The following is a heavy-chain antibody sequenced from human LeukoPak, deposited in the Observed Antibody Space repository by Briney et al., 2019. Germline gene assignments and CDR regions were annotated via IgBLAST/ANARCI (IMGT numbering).Heavy chain of an antibody. CDR1: GFTFDDYA. D-gene: IGHD1-26*01. Sequence: GGSLRLSCAASGFTFDDYAMHWVRQAPGKGLEWVSLISWDGGNTYYADSVKGRFTISRDNSKNSLYLQMNSLTAEDTDLYYCAVVGASLDCWGQGTLVTVSS. CDR3: AVVGASLDC. CDR2: ISWDGGNT. V-gene: IGHV3-43D*03. J-gene: IGHJ4*02.